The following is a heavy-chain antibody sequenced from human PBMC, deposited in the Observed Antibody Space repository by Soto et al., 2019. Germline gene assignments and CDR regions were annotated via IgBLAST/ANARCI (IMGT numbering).Heavy chain of an antibody. V-gene: IGHV3-23*01. CDR1: GFTFSSYA. D-gene: IGHD6-19*01. CDR3: AKDRAAVAPRVRFDP. Sequence: EVQLLESGGGLVQPGTSLRLSCAASGFTSSGFTFSSYAMSWVRQAPGKGLEWVSSITGSGDNTYYADSVKGRFTISRDNYKNTLFLQMSSLRAEDTAVYYCAKDRAAVAPRVRFDPWGQGTLVTVSS. CDR2: ITGSGDNT. J-gene: IGHJ5*01.